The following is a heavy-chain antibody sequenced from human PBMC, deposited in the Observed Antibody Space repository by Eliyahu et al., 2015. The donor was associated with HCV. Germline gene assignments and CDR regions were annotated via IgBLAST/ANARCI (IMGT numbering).Heavy chain of an antibody. J-gene: IGHJ4*02. CDR2: ISYDGSNK. Sequence: QVQLVESGGGVVQPGRSLRLSCAASGFXFSSYAMHWVRQAPGKGLEWVAVISYDGSNKYYADSVKGRFTISRDNSKNTLYLQMNSLRAEDTAVYYCARPPDYGDYFFDYWGQGTLVTVSS. CDR3: ARPPDYGDYFFDY. V-gene: IGHV3-30-3*01. D-gene: IGHD4-17*01. CDR1: GFXFSSYA.